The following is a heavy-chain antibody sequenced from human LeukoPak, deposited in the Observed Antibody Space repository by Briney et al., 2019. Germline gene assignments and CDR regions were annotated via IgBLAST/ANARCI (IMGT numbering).Heavy chain of an antibody. CDR2: ISYDGSNK. CDR1: GYTFTGYY. V-gene: IGHV3-30*16. Sequence: SCKASGYTFTGYYMHWVRQAPGQGLEWMAVISYDGSNKYYADSVKGRFTISRDNSKNTLYLQMNSLRAEDTAVYYCARGRGNDYWGQGTQVTVSS. CDR3: ARGRGNDY. J-gene: IGHJ4*02.